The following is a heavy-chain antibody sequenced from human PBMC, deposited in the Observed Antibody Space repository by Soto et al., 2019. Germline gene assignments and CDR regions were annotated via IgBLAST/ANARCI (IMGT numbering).Heavy chain of an antibody. CDR3: VLSSSSYFDY. CDR1: GGSISSYY. Sequence: SETLSLTCTVSGGSISSYYWSWIRQPPGKGLEWIGYIYYSGSTNYNPSLKSRVTISVDTSKNQFSLKLSSVTAADTAVYYCVLSSSSYFDYWGQGTLVTVSS. J-gene: IGHJ4*02. V-gene: IGHV4-59*12. D-gene: IGHD6-6*01. CDR2: IYYSGST.